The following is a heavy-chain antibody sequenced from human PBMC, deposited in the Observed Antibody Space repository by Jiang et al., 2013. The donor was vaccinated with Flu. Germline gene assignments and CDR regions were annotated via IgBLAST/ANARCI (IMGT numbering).Heavy chain of an antibody. D-gene: IGHD3-10*01. J-gene: IGHJ4*02. Sequence: LVKPSETLSLTCTVSGGSISSSSYYWGWIRQPPGKGLEWIGSIYYSGSTYYNPSLKSRVTISVDTSKNQFSLKLSSVTAADTAVYYCARNPWRGEDFNYFDYWGQGTLVTVSS. CDR3: ARNPWRGEDFNYFDY. CDR2: IYYSGST. CDR1: GGSISSSSYY. V-gene: IGHV4-39*07.